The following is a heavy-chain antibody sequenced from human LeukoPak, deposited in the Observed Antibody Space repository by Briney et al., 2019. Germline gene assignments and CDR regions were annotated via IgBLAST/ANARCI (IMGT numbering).Heavy chain of an antibody. CDR3: AKVVTRQDHYGMDV. Sequence: GGSLRLSCAASGFTFSSYAMHWVRQAPGKGLEWVVVISYDGSNKYYADSVKGRFTISRDNSKNTLYLQMNSLRAEDTAVYYCAKVVTRQDHYGMDVWGQGTTVTVSS. CDR2: ISYDGSNK. V-gene: IGHV3-30-3*01. CDR1: GFTFSSYA. J-gene: IGHJ6*02. D-gene: IGHD4-11*01.